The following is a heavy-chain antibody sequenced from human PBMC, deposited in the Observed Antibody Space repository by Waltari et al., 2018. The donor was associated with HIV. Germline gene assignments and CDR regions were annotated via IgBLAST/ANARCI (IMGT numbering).Heavy chain of an antibody. V-gene: IGHV3-30*01. J-gene: IGHJ3*02. D-gene: IGHD3-22*01. CDR1: GLTSSSSD. CDR2: ISYDGSNK. CDR3: ARDQTMTRAFDI. Sequence: QVQLVESGGGVVKAGRSLRLSCAASGLTSSSSDMHWVRQAPGKGLEWVAVISYDGSNKYYADSVKGRFTISRDNSKNTLYLQMNSLRAEDTAVYYCARDQTMTRAFDIWGQGTMVTVSS.